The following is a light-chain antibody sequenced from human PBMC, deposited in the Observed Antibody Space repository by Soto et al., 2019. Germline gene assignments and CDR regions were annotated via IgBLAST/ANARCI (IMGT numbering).Light chain of an antibody. CDR2: GAS. CDR3: QQYDNWPPWK. J-gene: IGKJ1*01. V-gene: IGKV3-15*01. Sequence: EVLMTPSPVTLSVSPVERVTLSCRASHSISTNLAWYQQKPGQAPRLLIYGASTRATDIPARFSGSGSGTDFTLTIRSLQAEDFAVYYCQQYDNWPPWKCGQGTKGDIK. CDR1: HSISTN.